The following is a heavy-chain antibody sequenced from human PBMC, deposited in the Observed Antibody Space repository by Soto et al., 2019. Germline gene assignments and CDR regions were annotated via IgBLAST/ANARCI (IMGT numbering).Heavy chain of an antibody. D-gene: IGHD6-19*01. CDR3: ARTPAVAGTASGTYYFYY. Sequence: PSETLSLTGAVSGYSISSSNWWGWIRQPPGKGLEWIGYIYYSGSTYYNPSLKSRVTMSVDTSKNQFSLKLSSVTAVDTAVYYCARTPAVAGTASGTYYFYYWGQGTLVTFS. CDR2: IYYSGST. CDR1: GYSISSSNW. V-gene: IGHV4-28*01. J-gene: IGHJ4*02.